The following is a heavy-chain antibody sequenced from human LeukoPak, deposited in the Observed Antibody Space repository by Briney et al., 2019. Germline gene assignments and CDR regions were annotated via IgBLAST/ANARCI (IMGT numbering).Heavy chain of an antibody. D-gene: IGHD3-22*01. CDR2: ISGSGGST. J-gene: IGHJ4*02. CDR1: GFTFSSYA. Sequence: GGSLRLSCAASGFTFSSYAMSWVRQAPGKGLEWVSAISGSGGSTYYADSVKGRFTISRDNSKNTLYLLMNSLRAEDTAVYYCAKDPGRYYDSSGYKSDYWGQGTLVTVSS. V-gene: IGHV3-23*01. CDR3: AKDPGRYYDSSGYKSDY.